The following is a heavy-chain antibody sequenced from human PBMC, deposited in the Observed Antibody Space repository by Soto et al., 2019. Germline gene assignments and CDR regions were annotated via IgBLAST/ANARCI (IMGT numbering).Heavy chain of an antibody. Sequence: QVQLVESGGGVVQPGRSLRLSCAASGFTFSSYGMHWVRQAPGKGLEWVALISSDGSDKYYADSVKGRFTSSRDNSKNTLYLQMNSLRVEDTAVYYCGAGQYFSDYWGQGTLVTVSS. J-gene: IGHJ4*02. V-gene: IGHV3-30*03. CDR1: GFTFSSYG. CDR2: ISSDGSDK. CDR3: GAGQYFSDY. D-gene: IGHD6-13*01.